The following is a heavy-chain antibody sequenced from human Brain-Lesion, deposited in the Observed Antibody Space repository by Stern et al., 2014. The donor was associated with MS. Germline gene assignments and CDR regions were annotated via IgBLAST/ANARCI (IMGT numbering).Heavy chain of an antibody. D-gene: IGHD3-3*01. Sequence: EVQLVESGGGLVQPGGSLTISCTAAGFTFGNYWITWVRQAPGKGLEWEADITEDGTEKNYVDAVKGRFTISRDNARNSLYLQMNSLRVEDTALYYCARVYNTIYGIVTQRGSGMDVWGQGTTVIVSS. CDR3: ARVYNTIYGIVTQRGSGMDV. CDR2: ITEDGTEK. CDR1: GFTFGNYW. J-gene: IGHJ6*02. V-gene: IGHV3-7*01.